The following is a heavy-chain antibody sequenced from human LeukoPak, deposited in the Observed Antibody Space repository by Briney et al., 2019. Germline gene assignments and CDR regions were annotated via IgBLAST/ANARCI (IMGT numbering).Heavy chain of an antibody. D-gene: IGHD3-10*01. J-gene: IGHJ4*02. CDR2: IIPIFGTA. V-gene: IGHV1-69*01. CDR3: ARGSSEVWFGEVFDY. Sequence: ASVKVSCKASGGTFSSYAISWVRQAPGQGLEWMGGIIPIFGTANYAQKFQGRVTITADESTSTAYMELRSLRSDDTAVYYCARGSSEVWFGEVFDYWGQGTLVTVSS. CDR1: GGTFSSYA.